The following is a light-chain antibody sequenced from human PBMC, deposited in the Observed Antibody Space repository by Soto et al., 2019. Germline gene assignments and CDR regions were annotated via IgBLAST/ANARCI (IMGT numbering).Light chain of an antibody. CDR2: GAS. Sequence: EIELTQSPDTLSLSPGERATLSCRASQKVTSDYLGWYQQRPGQAPRLLIYGASSRATGIPDRFSGSGSGTDFTRTINTLEPEDFALYYCQHYGSSFGGGTRVEIK. CDR3: QHYGSS. J-gene: IGKJ4*01. CDR1: QKVTSDY. V-gene: IGKV3-20*01.